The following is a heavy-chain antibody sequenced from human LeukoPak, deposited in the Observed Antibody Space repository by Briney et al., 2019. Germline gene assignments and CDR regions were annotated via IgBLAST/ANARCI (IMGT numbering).Heavy chain of an antibody. J-gene: IGHJ4*02. CDR3: ARDYYDSSGRTWGFDY. Sequence: PSETLSLTCTVSGGSISSGGYYWSWIRQHPGKGLEWIGYIYYSGSTYYNPSLKSRVTISVDTSKNQFSLKLSSVTAADTAVYYCARDYYDSSGRTWGFDYWGQGTLVTVSS. CDR2: IYYSGST. V-gene: IGHV4-31*03. CDR1: GGSISSGGYY. D-gene: IGHD3-22*01.